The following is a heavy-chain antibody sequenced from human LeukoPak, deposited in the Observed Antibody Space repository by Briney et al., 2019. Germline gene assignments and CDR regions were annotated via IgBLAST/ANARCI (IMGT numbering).Heavy chain of an antibody. CDR2: INPILGTV. J-gene: IGHJ4*02. Sequence: SVKVSCKASGGTFSRYTISWMRQAPGKGLERMGGINPILGTVNYAQKFQGRVTITADESTSTAYMELSRLRSEDTAVYFCATPHPTYYYDSSGHVEYYFDSWGQGTLVTVSS. V-gene: IGHV1-69*13. CDR3: ATPHPTYYYDSSGHVEYYFDS. D-gene: IGHD3-22*01. CDR1: GGTFSRYT.